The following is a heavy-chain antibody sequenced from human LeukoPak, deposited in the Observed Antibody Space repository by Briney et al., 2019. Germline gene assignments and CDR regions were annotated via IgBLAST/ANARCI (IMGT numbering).Heavy chain of an antibody. Sequence: TPSETLSLTCTVSGGSISSSYSTWIRQPPGKGLDWIGYIYYSGSTTYNPSLKSRVTISVDTSKNQFSLQLSSVTAADTAVYYCARRGVGATTWDASDIWGQGTLVTVSS. CDR3: ARRGVGATTWDASDI. CDR1: GGSISSSY. V-gene: IGHV4-59*08. CDR2: IYYSGST. J-gene: IGHJ3*02. D-gene: IGHD1-26*01.